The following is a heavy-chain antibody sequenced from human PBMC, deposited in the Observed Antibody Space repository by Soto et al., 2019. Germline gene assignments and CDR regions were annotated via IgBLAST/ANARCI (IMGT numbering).Heavy chain of an antibody. J-gene: IGHJ4*02. V-gene: IGHV4-39*01. CDR3: ARRGYYDSSGYRQ. CDR1: GASISNIDYS. Sequence: SETLSLTCTVSGASISNIDYSWGWIRQAPGKGLEWIGTMYYSGSTYYNPSLKSRVTISVDTSKNQFSLKLSSVTAADTAVYYCARRGYYDSSGYRQWGQGTLVTVS. CDR2: MYYSGST. D-gene: IGHD3-22*01.